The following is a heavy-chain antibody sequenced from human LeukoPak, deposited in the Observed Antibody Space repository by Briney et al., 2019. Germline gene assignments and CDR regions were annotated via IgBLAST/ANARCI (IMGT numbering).Heavy chain of an antibody. Sequence: GASVKVSCKASGYTFTGYYMHWVRQAPGQGLEWMGWINPNSGGTNYAQKFQGRVTMTRDTSISTAYMELSRLRSDDTAVYYCARVVGIAVAGTGYWGQGTLVTVSS. CDR1: GYTFTGYY. CDR2: INPNSGGT. J-gene: IGHJ4*02. D-gene: IGHD6-19*01. CDR3: ARVVGIAVAGTGY. V-gene: IGHV1-2*02.